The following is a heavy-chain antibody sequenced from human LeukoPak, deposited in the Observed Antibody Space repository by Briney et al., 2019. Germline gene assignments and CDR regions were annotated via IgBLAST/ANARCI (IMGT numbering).Heavy chain of an antibody. CDR3: ARDDDWNYEDY. J-gene: IGHJ4*02. CDR1: GFIFSSYW. D-gene: IGHD1-7*01. V-gene: IGHV3-7*01. Sequence: GGSLRLSCAASGFIFSSYWVTWVRQAPGKGLEWVANMYQDGSEKYYVDSVKGRFTISRDNAKNSLYLQMNSLRAEDTAVYYCARDDDWNYEDYWGQGTLVTVSS. CDR2: MYQDGSEK.